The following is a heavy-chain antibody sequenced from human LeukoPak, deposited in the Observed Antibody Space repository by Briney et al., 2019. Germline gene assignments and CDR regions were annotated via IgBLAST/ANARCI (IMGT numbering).Heavy chain of an antibody. V-gene: IGHV1-46*01. CDR1: GYTFTGYY. CDR3: AREDHIAAAGFDY. J-gene: IGHJ4*02. D-gene: IGHD6-13*01. CDR2: INPSGGST. Sequence: ASVKVSCKASGYTFTGYYIHWVRQAPGQGLEWMGIINPSGGSTSYAQKFQGRVTMTRDTSTSTVYMELSSLRSEDTAVYYCAREDHIAAAGFDYWGQGTLVTVSS.